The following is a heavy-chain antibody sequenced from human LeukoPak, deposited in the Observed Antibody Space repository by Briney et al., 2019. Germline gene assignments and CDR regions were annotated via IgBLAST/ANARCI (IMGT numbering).Heavy chain of an antibody. J-gene: IGHJ3*02. CDR3: ARERVTTGGDAFDI. CDR2: ISSSGLTI. D-gene: IGHD4-17*01. CDR1: GFTFSSYE. V-gene: IGHV3-48*03. Sequence: GGSLRLSCAASGFTFSSYEMTWVRQAPGKGLEWVSYISSSGLTIYYADSVRGRFTISRDNAKNPLYLQMNSLRAEDTAVYYCARERVTTGGDAFDIWGQGTMVTVSS.